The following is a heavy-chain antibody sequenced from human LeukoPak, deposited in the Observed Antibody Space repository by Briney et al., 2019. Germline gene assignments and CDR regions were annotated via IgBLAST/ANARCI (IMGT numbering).Heavy chain of an antibody. D-gene: IGHD6-6*01. CDR3: ARSGSSSDDY. CDR2: ISSSSSYI. CDR1: GFTFSSYS. J-gene: IGHJ4*02. V-gene: IGHV3-21*01. Sequence: GGSLRLSCAASGFTFSSYSMNWVRQAPGKGVEWVSSISSSSSYIYYADSVKGRFTISRDNAKNSLYLQMNSLRAEDTAVYYCARSGSSSDDYWGQGTLVTVSS.